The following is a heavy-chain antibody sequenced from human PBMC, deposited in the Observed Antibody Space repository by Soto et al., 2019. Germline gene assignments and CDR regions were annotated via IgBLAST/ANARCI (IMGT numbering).Heavy chain of an antibody. J-gene: IGHJ5*02. Sequence: QVQLQQWGAGLLNPSETLSLTCAVYGGSFSGYYWSWIRQPPGKGLEWIGEINHSGSTNYNPSPKGRVTISVDTSKNRFSLKLSSVTAADTAVYYCARGYDILPGYYMRWFDPWGQGTLVTVSS. CDR2: INHSGST. D-gene: IGHD3-9*01. CDR1: GGSFSGYY. CDR3: ARGYDILPGYYMRWFDP. V-gene: IGHV4-34*01.